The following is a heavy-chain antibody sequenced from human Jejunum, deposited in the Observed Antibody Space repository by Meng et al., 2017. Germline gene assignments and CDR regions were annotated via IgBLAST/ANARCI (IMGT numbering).Heavy chain of an antibody. D-gene: IGHD6-19*01. Sequence: SETLSLTCTVPGGSISSSSYYWGWIRQPPGKGLEWIGSIYYSGSTYYNPSLKSRVTISVDTSKNQFSLKLTSVTAADTAVYYCAREDGSGWSRDLYYFDYWGQGTLVTVSS. J-gene: IGHJ4*02. CDR2: IYYSGST. CDR3: AREDGSGWSRDLYYFDY. CDR1: GGSISSSSYY. V-gene: IGHV4-39*07.